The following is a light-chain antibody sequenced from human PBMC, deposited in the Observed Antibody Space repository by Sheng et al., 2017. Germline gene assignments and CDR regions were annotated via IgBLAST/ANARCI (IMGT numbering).Light chain of an antibody. CDR1: KLEDKY. J-gene: IGLJ1*01. Sequence: SYELTQPPSVSVSPGQTASITCSGNKLEDKYASWYQKKAGQSPVLVIYQDNKRPSGIPERFSASNSGNTATLTISGTQAMDEADYYCQAWDITSYVFGTGTRVTVL. V-gene: IGLV3-1*01. CDR3: QAWDITSYV. CDR2: QDN.